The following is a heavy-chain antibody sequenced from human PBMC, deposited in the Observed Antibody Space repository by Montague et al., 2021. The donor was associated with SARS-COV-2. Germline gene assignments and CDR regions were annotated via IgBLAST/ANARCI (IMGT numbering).Heavy chain of an antibody. J-gene: IGHJ4*02. CDR1: GFTFSVYT. D-gene: IGHD3-10*01. CDR2: IDPSGGLT. Sequence: SLRLSCAVSGFTFSVYTMSWVRQAPGKGLEWVAGIDPSGGLTYYSESVKGRFTIFRDNSKNTLYLQMNSLRSEDAAIYYCVKDSVHYWGQGTLVTVSS. V-gene: IGHV3-23*05. CDR3: VKDSVHY.